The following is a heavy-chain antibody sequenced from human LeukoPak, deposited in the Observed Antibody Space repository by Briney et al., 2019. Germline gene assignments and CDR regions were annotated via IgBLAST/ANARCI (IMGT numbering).Heavy chain of an antibody. D-gene: IGHD1-1*01. CDR3: GGDGQLPIDY. V-gene: IGHV4-39*07. CDR1: GGSISGSSYY. Sequence: PSETLSLTCTVSGGSISGSSYYWGWIRQPPGKGLEWIGTIYYRGNTYYNPSLKSRVSISVDTSKNQFSLSLRSVTAADTAVYYCGGDGQLPIDYWGQGTLVTVSS. J-gene: IGHJ4*02. CDR2: IYYRGNT.